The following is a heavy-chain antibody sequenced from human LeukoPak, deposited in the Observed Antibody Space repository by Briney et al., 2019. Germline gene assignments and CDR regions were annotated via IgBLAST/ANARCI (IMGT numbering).Heavy chain of an antibody. Sequence: GGSPRLSCAASGFTFAEYTMHWVRQAPGKGLEWVSLISWNGARIHYGDSVKGRFTISRDNSKNSLYLQMNSLRTEDTALYDCVKDLVAASENVRGWYPMDYWGQGTLVTVSS. CDR3: VKDLVAASENVRGWYPMDY. V-gene: IGHV3-43*01. D-gene: IGHD6-19*01. J-gene: IGHJ4*02. CDR1: GFTFAEYT. CDR2: ISWNGARI.